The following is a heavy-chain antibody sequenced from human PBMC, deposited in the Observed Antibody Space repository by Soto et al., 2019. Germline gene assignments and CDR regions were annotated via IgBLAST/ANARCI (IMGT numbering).Heavy chain of an antibody. CDR1: GGTFSSYA. CDR3: ATSSRGYCSSTSCYDACDI. CDR2: IIPIFGTA. D-gene: IGHD2-2*01. V-gene: IGHV1-69*13. Sequence: ASVKVSCKASGGTFSSYAISWVRQAPGQGLEWMGGIIPIFGTANYAQKFQGRVTITADESTSTAYMELSSLRSEDTAVYYCATSSRGYCSSTSCYDACDIWGQGTMVTVSS. J-gene: IGHJ3*02.